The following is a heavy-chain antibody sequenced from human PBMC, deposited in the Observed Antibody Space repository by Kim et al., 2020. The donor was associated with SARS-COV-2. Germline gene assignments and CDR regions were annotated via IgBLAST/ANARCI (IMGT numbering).Heavy chain of an antibody. CDR1: GFNLINYG. J-gene: IGHJ6*02. CDR3: ARPREGFYYYYYGMDV. CDR2: ISFDGKKT. D-gene: IGHD1-26*01. Sequence: GGSLRLSCAASGFNLINYGMHWVRQAPGKGPEWVAVISFDGKKTFYADSVKGRFVISRDNSKNTLFLQMNSLRADDTALYYCARPREGFYYYYYGMDVWGQGTTVTVSS. V-gene: IGHV3-30*03.